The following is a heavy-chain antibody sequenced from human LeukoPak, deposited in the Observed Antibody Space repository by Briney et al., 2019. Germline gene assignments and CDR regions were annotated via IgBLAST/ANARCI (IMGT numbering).Heavy chain of an antibody. D-gene: IGHD3-10*01. Sequence: SETLSLTCTVSGGSISSYYWSWIRQPPGKGLEWIGRIYSSGNTNYNPSLESRVTMSIDTSKNQFSLKLTSVTAADTAVYYCARERGDLRGDAFDIWGQGTMVTVSS. CDR1: GGSISSYY. V-gene: IGHV4-4*07. CDR2: IYSSGNT. J-gene: IGHJ3*02. CDR3: ARERGDLRGDAFDI.